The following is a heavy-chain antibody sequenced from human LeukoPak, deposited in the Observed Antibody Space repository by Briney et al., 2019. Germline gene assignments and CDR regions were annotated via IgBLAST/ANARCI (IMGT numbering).Heavy chain of an antibody. CDR2: IYHSGST. CDR3: ARGGAARLHFQN. V-gene: IGHV4-59*01. J-gene: IGHJ1*01. D-gene: IGHD6-6*01. CDR1: GGSISTYY. Sequence: SETLSLTCIVSGGSISTYYWNWIRQPPGKGLEWIGYIYHSGSTNYNPSLQSRVTISVDTSKNQFSLNLNSVIAADTAVYYCARGGAARLHFQNWGQGTLVTVSS.